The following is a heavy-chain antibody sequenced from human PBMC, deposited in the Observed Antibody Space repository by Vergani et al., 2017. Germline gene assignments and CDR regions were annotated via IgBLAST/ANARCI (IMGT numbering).Heavy chain of an antibody. D-gene: IGHD3-22*01. CDR3: ARRGYYYDSSGYNAFDI. CDR1: GYSFTSYW. V-gene: IGHV5-10-1*01. Sequence: EVQLVQSGAEVKKPGESLRISCKGSGYSFTSYWISWVRQMPGKGLEWMGRIDPSDSYTNYSPSFQGHVTISADKSISTAYLQWSSLKASDTAMYYCARRGYYYDSSGYNAFDIWGQGTMVTVSS. CDR2: IDPSDSYT. J-gene: IGHJ3*02.